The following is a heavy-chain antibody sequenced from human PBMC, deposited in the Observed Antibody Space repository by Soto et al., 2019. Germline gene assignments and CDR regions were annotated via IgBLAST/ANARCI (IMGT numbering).Heavy chain of an antibody. CDR2: FSIISITL. CDR3: ARHPERIAEIGWFDP. CDR1: GFTFSSYS. J-gene: IGHJ5*02. D-gene: IGHD6-13*01. V-gene: IGHV3-48*01. Sequence: PGGSLRLSCAASGFTFSSYSMNWVRQAPGKGLERVSYFSIISITLYYADSVKGRFTFFRDNAKNSLYLQLNSLRAEDTVVYYCARHPERIAEIGWFDPWGQGTLVTSPQ.